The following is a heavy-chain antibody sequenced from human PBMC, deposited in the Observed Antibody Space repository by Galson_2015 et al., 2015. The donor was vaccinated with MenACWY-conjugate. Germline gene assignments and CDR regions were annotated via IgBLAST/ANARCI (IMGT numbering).Heavy chain of an antibody. CDR3: AKTRGASFYFDS. V-gene: IGHV3-74*01. J-gene: IGHJ4*02. Sequence: LILSCAASGFIFNTYWMHWVRQAPGKGLVWVSRINPGGSSTTYADSVKDRFTISRDNAKNTLYLQMNSLRPEDTAVFYCAKTRGASFYFDSWGQGTLVTVSS. CDR2: INPGGSST. CDR1: GFIFNTYW. D-gene: IGHD1-26*01.